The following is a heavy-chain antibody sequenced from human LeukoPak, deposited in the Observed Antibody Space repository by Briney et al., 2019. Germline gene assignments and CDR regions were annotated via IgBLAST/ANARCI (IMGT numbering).Heavy chain of an antibody. CDR3: AREFEGSGFDY. Sequence: GGSLRLSCKASGYTFTSYAMHWVRQAPGQRLEWMGWINAGNGNTKYSQEFQGRVTLTRDTSARIAYLELSSLRSEDMAVYYCAREFEGSGFDYWGQGTLVTVSS. D-gene: IGHD3-16*01. V-gene: IGHV1-3*03. CDR2: INAGNGNT. J-gene: IGHJ4*02. CDR1: GYTFTSYA.